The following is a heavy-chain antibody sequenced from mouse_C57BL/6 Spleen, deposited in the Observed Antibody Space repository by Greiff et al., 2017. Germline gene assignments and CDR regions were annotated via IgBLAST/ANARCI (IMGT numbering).Heavy chain of an antibody. V-gene: IGHV14-4*01. J-gene: IGHJ1*03. CDR1: GFNIKDDY. Sequence: VQLQQSGAELVRPGASVKLSCTASGFNIKDDYMHWVKQRPDQGLEWIGWIDPENGDTEYASKFQGKATITADTSSNTAYLQLSSLTSEDTAVYYCTTRDGYWYFDVWGTGTTVTVSS. CDR3: TTRDGYWYFDV. CDR2: IDPENGDT. D-gene: IGHD2-3*01.